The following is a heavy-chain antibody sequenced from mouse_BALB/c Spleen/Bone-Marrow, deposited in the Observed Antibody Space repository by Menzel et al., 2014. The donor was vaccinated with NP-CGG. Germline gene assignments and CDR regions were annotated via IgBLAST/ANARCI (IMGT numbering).Heavy chain of an antibody. CDR2: INPSSGYT. V-gene: IGHV1-4*01. Sequence: QVHVKQSGAELARPGASVKMSCKASGYTFTSYTMHWVKQRPGQGLEWIGYINPSSGYTNYNQKFKDKATLTADKSSSTAYMQLSSLTSEDSVVYYCARSYYDYDRAWFAYRGQGTLVTVSA. D-gene: IGHD2-4*01. J-gene: IGHJ3*01. CDR1: GYTFTSYT. CDR3: ARSYYDYDRAWFAY.